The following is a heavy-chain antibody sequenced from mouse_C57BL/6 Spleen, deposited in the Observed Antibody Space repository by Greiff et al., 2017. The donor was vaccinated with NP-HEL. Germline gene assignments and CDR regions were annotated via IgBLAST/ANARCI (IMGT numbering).Heavy chain of an antibody. CDR2: IYPGGGYT. V-gene: IGHV1-63*01. CDR1: GYTFTNYW. CDR3: ARGLTGTEGYFDV. Sequence: QVQLQQSGAELVRPGTSVKMSCKASGYTFTNYWIGWAKQRPGHGLEWIGDIYPGGGYTNYNEKFKGKATLTADKSSSPAYMQFSSLTSEDSAIYYCARGLTGTEGYFDVWGTGTTVTVSS. D-gene: IGHD4-1*01. J-gene: IGHJ1*03.